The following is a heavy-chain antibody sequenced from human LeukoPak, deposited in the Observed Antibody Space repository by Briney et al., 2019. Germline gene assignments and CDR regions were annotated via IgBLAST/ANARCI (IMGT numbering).Heavy chain of an antibody. D-gene: IGHD3-22*01. Sequence: PSETLSLTCTVSGGSISSYYWSWIRQPPGKGLEWIGYIYYSGSTNYNPSLKSRVTISVDTSKNQFSLKLSSVTAADTAVYYCAREPSSGYSLAEAFDIWGQGTMVTVSS. J-gene: IGHJ3*02. CDR3: AREPSSGYSLAEAFDI. CDR2: IYYSGST. CDR1: GGSISSYY. V-gene: IGHV4-59*01.